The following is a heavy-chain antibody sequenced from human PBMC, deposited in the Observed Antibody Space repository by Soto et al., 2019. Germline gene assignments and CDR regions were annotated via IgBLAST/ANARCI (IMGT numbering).Heavy chain of an antibody. D-gene: IGHD7-27*01. CDR2: IYHSGAT. CDR1: GVSISTGGYY. Sequence: QVQLQESGPGLVKPSQTLSLTCTVSGVSISTGGYYWSWIRQHPGLGLEWIGYIYHSGATDLNPSLKSRVPKSVATSKNQFSRRLTSVTAAATAVYYCARYVSSLVLGPENYYGFDVWGRGTTVPGS. J-gene: IGHJ6*02. V-gene: IGHV4-31*03. CDR3: ARYVSSLVLGPENYYGFDV.